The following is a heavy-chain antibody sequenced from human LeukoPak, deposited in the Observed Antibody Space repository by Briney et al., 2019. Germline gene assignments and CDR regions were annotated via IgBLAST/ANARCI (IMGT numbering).Heavy chain of an antibody. D-gene: IGHD2-2*01. V-gene: IGHV5-51*01. CDR2: ISPGDSET. Sequence: GESLKISCKGSGYTFTNYWIGWVRQMHGTGLEWIGVISPGDSETKYSSSFHGQVTISADKSITTTYLQWSSLEASDTAIYYCARGKGSCSATSCPIFDYWGQGTLVSVSS. CDR3: ARGKGSCSATSCPIFDY. J-gene: IGHJ4*02. CDR1: GYTFTNYW.